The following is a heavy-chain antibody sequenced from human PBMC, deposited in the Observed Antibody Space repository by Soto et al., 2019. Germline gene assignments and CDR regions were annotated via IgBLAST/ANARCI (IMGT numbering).Heavy chain of an antibody. CDR1: GFTFSTSA. V-gene: IGHV3-23*01. CDR3: ARDTTSAWPDY. D-gene: IGHD5-18*01. J-gene: IGHJ4*02. Sequence: GGSLRLSCAASGFTFSTSAMSWARQAPGMGLEWVSVIGASGDDTYYTDSVKGRFTVSRDNSKNTLYLQMNSLRVEDTAVYYCARDTTSAWPDYWGQGTPVTVSS. CDR2: IGASGDDT.